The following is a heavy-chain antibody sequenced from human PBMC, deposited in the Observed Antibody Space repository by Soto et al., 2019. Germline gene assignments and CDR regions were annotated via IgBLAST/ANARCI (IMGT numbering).Heavy chain of an antibody. D-gene: IGHD2-15*01. CDR1: EFTFSDFW. J-gene: IGHJ3*02. Sequence: EVQLVESGGGLVQPGGSLRLSCTASEFTFSDFWMHWVRQAPGKGLVWVSRIDSDGSGTTYEDSVKGRVTISRDNAKNTVVLQMNSLRAEDTAVYYCAREYLYCSGGSCYSDGFDIWGQGTMVTVSS. CDR2: IDSDGSGT. V-gene: IGHV3-74*01. CDR3: AREYLYCSGGSCYSDGFDI.